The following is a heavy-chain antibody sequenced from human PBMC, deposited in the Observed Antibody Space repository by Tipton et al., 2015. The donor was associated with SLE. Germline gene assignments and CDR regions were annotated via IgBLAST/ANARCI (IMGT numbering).Heavy chain of an antibody. V-gene: IGHV4-34*01. CDR2: INHSGST. CDR1: GGSFSGYY. Sequence: TLSLTCAVYGGSFSGYYWSWIRQPPGKGLEWIGEINHSGSTNYNPSLKSRVTISVDTSKNQFSLKLSSVTAADTAVYYCARGTSSYDFWSGPKGNYFDYWGQGTLVTVSS. J-gene: IGHJ4*02. D-gene: IGHD3-3*01. CDR3: ARGTSSYDFWSGPKGNYFDY.